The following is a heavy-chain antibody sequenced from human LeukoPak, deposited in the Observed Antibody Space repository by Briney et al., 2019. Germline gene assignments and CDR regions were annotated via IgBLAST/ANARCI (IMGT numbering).Heavy chain of an antibody. D-gene: IGHD6-13*01. CDR2: IWYDGSNK. J-gene: IGHJ4*02. Sequence: GRSLRLSCAASGFTFSSYGMHWVRQAPGKGLEWVAVIWYDGSNKYYADSVKGRFTISRDNSKNTLYLQMNSLRAEDTAVYYCARGQGVTAAAAHFDYWGQGTLVTVSS. CDR3: ARGQGVTAAAAHFDY. CDR1: GFTFSSYG. V-gene: IGHV3-33*01.